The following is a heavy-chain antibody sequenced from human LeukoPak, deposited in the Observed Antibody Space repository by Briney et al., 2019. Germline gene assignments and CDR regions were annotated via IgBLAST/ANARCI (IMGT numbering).Heavy chain of an antibody. Sequence: SQTLSLTCTVSGGSISSGSYYWSWIRQPAGKGLEWIGRIYTSGSTNYNPSLKSRVTTSVDTSKNQFSLKLSSVTAADTAVYYCARGIAAGRYYFDYWGQGTLVTVSS. D-gene: IGHD6-25*01. CDR3: ARGIAAGRYYFDY. J-gene: IGHJ4*02. CDR1: GGSISSGSYY. CDR2: IYTSGST. V-gene: IGHV4-61*02.